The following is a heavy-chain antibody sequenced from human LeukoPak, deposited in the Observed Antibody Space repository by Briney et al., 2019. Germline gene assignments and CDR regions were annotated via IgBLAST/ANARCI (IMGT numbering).Heavy chain of an antibody. J-gene: IGHJ4*02. Sequence: GASVKVSCKASGYTFTGYYMRWVRQAPGQGLEWMGWINPNSGGTNYAQKFQGRVTMTRDTSISTAYMELSRLRSDDTAVYYCARAAGKASGGFDYWGQGTLVTVSS. V-gene: IGHV1-2*02. CDR2: INPNSGGT. D-gene: IGHD6-13*01. CDR1: GYTFTGYY. CDR3: ARAAGKASGGFDY.